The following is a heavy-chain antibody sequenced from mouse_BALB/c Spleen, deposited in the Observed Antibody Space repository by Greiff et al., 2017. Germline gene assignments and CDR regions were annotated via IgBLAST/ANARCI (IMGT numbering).Heavy chain of an antibody. V-gene: IGHV5-17*02. CDR1: GFTFSSFG. J-gene: IGHJ2*01. D-gene: IGHD2-2*01. CDR3: ARFYGCGLDY. Sequence: EVKLMESGGGLVQPGGSRKLSCAASGFTFSSFGMHWVRQAPEKGLEWVAYISSGSSTIYYADTVKGRFTISRDNPKNTLFLQMTSLRSEDTAMYYCARFYGCGLDYWGQGTTLTVSS. CDR2: ISSGSSTI.